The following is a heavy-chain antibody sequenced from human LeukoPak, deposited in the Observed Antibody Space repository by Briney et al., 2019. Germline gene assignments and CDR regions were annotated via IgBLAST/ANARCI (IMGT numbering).Heavy chain of an antibody. D-gene: IGHD2/OR15-2a*01. V-gene: IGHV3-53*01. CDR3: ARNRDYCFDF. CDR1: GVTVRTND. CDR2: IDNGGNT. Sequence: PGRSLRLSRAASGVTVRTNDMSWVRQAPGKGLEWVSFIDNGGNTYYADSVKGRFTISRDNSKSTLYLQMNGLRADDTAVYYCARNRDYCFDFWGQGTLVTVSS. J-gene: IGHJ4*02.